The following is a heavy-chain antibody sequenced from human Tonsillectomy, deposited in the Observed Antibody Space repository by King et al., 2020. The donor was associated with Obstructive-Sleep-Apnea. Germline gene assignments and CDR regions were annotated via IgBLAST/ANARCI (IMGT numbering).Heavy chain of an antibody. CDR3: AGVNDGDYGNCYFDY. CDR2: IYYSGST. D-gene: IGHD4-17*01. J-gene: IGHJ4*02. Sequence: QLQESGPGLVKPSETLSLTCTVSGGSISSYYWTWIRQPPGKGLEWIGYIYYSGSTNYNPSLKSRVTISVDTSKNQFSLKLSSVTAADTAVYYCAGVNDGDYGNCYFDYWGQGTLLTVSS. V-gene: IGHV4-59*01. CDR1: GGSISSYY.